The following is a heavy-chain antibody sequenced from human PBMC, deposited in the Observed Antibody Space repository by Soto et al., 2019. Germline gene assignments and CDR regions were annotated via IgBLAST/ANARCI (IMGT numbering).Heavy chain of an antibody. J-gene: IGHJ6*02. CDR3: ARGQVAAAGNLYYYYGMDV. V-gene: IGHV4-34*01. D-gene: IGHD6-13*01. CDR1: GGSFSGYY. Sequence: SETLSLTCAVYGGSFSGYYWSWIRQPPGKGLEWIGEINHSGSTNYNPSLKRRVTISVNTSKNQLSLKRSSVTAADTAVYYCARGQVAAAGNLYYYYGMDVWGQGTTVTVSS. CDR2: INHSGST.